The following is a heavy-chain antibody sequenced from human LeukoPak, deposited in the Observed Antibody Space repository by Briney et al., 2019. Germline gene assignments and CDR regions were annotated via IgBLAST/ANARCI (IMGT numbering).Heavy chain of an antibody. J-gene: IGHJ4*02. CDR1: GGSISSSIYY. CDR2: IYYSGST. D-gene: IGHD1-1*01. V-gene: IGHV4-39*01. Sequence: KPSETLSLTCTVSGGSISSSIYYWGWIRQPPGKGLEWIGSIYYSGSTYYNPSLKSRVTISVDTSKNQFSLKLSSVTAADTAVYYCARHRRLEGGLSYWGQGTLVTVSS. CDR3: ARHRRLEGGLSY.